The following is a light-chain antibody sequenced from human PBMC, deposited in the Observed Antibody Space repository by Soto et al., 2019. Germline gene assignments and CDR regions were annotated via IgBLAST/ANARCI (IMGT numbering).Light chain of an antibody. CDR1: QSIFSNY. J-gene: IGKJ1*01. Sequence: EVMLTQSPGTLSSSPGERATLSCRASQSIFSNYLAWYQQKSGQAPRLLIYGASNRATGIPDSYSGSGSGTEFTLTISRLEPRDFAVYYCQEYGTSPRTFGQGTKVEFK. V-gene: IGKV3-20*01. CDR2: GAS. CDR3: QEYGTSPRT.